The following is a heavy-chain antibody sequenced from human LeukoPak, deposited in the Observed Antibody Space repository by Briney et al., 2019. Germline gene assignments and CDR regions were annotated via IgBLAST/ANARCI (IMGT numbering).Heavy chain of an antibody. J-gene: IGHJ4*02. Sequence: PGRSLRLTCAASGFTFSIYAMHWVRQAPDKGLEWVAGVWYDGINKYYVDSVKGRFTISRDNSKNTLYPEMNSLRAEDTALYYCARDILIRGGGGYYFDHWGQGILVTVSS. V-gene: IGHV3-33*01. CDR3: ARDILIRGGGGYYFDH. CDR2: VWYDGINK. D-gene: IGHD2-8*01. CDR1: GFTFSIYA.